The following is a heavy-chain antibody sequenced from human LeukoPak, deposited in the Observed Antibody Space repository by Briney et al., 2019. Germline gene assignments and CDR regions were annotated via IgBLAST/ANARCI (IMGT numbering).Heavy chain of an antibody. J-gene: IGHJ4*02. CDR1: GFIFTTYA. CDR2: VSSSGSDT. D-gene: IGHD4-23*01. Sequence: GGSLRLSCAASGFIFTTYAMGWVRQLPGKGLEWVSSVSSSGSDTYYTSSVKGRFTISRDNSKNTLYQQVNSLRVEDTAVYYCARRVLGAVGYFDYWGQGALVTVSS. CDR3: ARRVLGAVGYFDY. V-gene: IGHV3-23*05.